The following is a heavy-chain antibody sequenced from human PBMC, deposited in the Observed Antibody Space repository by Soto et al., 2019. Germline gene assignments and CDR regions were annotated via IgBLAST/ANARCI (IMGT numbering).Heavy chain of an antibody. V-gene: IGHV3-30*18. CDR3: AKGLYSSRWPDAFDI. CDR2: ISYDGSNK. Sequence: QVQLVESGGGVVQPGRSLRLSCAASGFTFSSYGMHWVRQAPGKGLEWVADISYDGSNKYYADSVKGRFTISRDNSKNTMYLQMNSMRAEDTALYYCAKGLYSSRWPDAFDIWGQGTMVTVAS. CDR1: GFTFSSYG. J-gene: IGHJ3*02. D-gene: IGHD6-13*01.